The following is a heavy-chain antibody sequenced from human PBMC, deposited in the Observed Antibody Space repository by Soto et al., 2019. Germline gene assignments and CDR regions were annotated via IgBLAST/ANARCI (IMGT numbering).Heavy chain of an antibody. Sequence: SETLSLTCTVSGDSISSYYWSWLRQPPGKGLEWIGYIYYSGSTNYNPSLKSRVTISVDTSKNQFSLKLSSVTAADTAVYYCASRKRYDFWSGYHSSYWYFDLWGRGTLVTVSS. CDR3: ASRKRYDFWSGYHSSYWYFDL. CDR1: GDSISSYY. J-gene: IGHJ2*01. CDR2: IYYSGST. D-gene: IGHD3-3*01. V-gene: IGHV4-59*01.